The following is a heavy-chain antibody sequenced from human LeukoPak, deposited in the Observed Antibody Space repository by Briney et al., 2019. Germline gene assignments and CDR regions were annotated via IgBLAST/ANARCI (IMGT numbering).Heavy chain of an antibody. CDR3: ARDGGSDNWFDP. CDR2: IYTSGST. V-gene: IGHV4-61*02. Sequence: SQTLSLTCTVSGGSISSGSYYWSWIRQPAGKGLEWIGRIYTSGSTNYNPSLKSRVTISVDTSKNQFSLKLSSVTAADTAVYYCARDGGSDNWFDPWGQGTLVTVSS. J-gene: IGHJ5*02. D-gene: IGHD2-15*01. CDR1: GGSISSGSYY.